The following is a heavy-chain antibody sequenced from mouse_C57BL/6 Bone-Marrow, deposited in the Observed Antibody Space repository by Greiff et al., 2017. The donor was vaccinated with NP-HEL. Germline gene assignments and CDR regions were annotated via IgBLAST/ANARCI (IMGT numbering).Heavy chain of an antibody. CDR2: IRSKSNNYAT. V-gene: IGHV10-1*01. CDR3: VRHGSSSYWYFDV. CDR1: GFSFNTYA. Sequence: DVHLVESGGGLVQPKGSLKLSCAASGFSFNTYAMNWVRQAPGKGLEWVARIRSKSNNYATYYADSVKDRFTISRDDSESMLYLQMNNLKTEDTAMYYCVRHGSSSYWYFDVWGTGTTVTVSS. J-gene: IGHJ1*03. D-gene: IGHD1-1*01.